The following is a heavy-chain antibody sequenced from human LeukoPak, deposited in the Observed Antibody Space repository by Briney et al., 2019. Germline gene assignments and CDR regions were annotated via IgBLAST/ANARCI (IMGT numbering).Heavy chain of an antibody. CDR2: IYYSGTT. V-gene: IGHV4-39*07. Sequence: SETLSLTCTVSGGSISGSSYYWGWIRQPPGKGLEWIGSIYYSGTTDYNPSLKSRLTISVATSKNQFSLKLSSVTAADTAVYYCARESTFSGWFDPWGQGTLVTVSS. CDR3: ARESTFSGWFDP. D-gene: IGHD3-16*01. J-gene: IGHJ5*02. CDR1: GGSISGSSYY.